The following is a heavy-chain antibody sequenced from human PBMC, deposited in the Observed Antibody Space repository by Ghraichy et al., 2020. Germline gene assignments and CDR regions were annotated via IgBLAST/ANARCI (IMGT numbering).Heavy chain of an antibody. CDR2: IKQDGSEK. V-gene: IGHV3-7*03. J-gene: IGHJ4*02. Sequence: GESLNISCAASGFTFSNYWMIWVRQAPGKGLEWVANIKQDGSEKYYVDSVQGRSSISRDNAKNSLYLQMNSLRAEDTAVYYCVRETVDDSGSYSKGFDYWGQGTLVTVST. CDR1: GFTFSNYW. CDR3: VRETVDDSGSYSKGFDY. D-gene: IGHD1-26*01.